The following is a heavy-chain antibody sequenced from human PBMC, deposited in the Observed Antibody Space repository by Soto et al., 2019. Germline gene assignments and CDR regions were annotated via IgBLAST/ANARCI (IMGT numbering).Heavy chain of an antibody. Sequence: LGASVKVSCKASGYTFTGYYMHWVRQAPGQGLEWMGWINPNSGGTNYAQKFQGRVTMTRDTSISTAYMELSRLRSDDTAVYYCASPYCTNGVCRRRLYYYYGMDVWGQGTTVTVSS. CDR3: ASPYCTNGVCRRRLYYYYGMDV. CDR1: GYTFTGYY. J-gene: IGHJ6*02. V-gene: IGHV1-2*03. D-gene: IGHD2-8*01. CDR2: INPNSGGT.